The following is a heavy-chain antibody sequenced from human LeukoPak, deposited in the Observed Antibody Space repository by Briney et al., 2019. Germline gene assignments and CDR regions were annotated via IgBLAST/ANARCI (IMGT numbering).Heavy chain of an antibody. D-gene: IGHD3-22*01. CDR1: GGTFSNYA. CDR2: IIPIFGIA. Sequence: ASVKVSCKASGGTFSNYAISWVRQAPGQGLEWMGRIIPIFGIANYAQKFQGRVTITADKSTTTAYMDLGSLRSEDTAVYYCARMPYYYDSSGYSTTPYFDYWGQGTLVTVSS. V-gene: IGHV1-69*04. J-gene: IGHJ4*02. CDR3: ARMPYYYDSSGYSTTPYFDY.